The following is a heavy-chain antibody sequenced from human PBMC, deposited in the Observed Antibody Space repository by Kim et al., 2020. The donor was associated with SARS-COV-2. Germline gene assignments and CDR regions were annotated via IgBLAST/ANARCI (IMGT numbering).Heavy chain of an antibody. V-gene: IGHV4-38-2*02. Sequence: SETLSLTCTVSGYSISSGYYWGWIRQPPGKGLEWIGSIYHSGSTYYNPSLKSRVTISVDTSKNQFSLKLSSVTAADTAVYYCASFGGGIAVAGRGDYWG. CDR3: ASFGGGIAVAGRGDY. CDR1: GYSISSGYY. CDR2: IYHSGST. J-gene: IGHJ4*01. D-gene: IGHD6-19*01.